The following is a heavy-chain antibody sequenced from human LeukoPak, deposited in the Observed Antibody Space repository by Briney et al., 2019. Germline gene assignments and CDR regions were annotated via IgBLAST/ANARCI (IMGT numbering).Heavy chain of an antibody. CDR2: ISYDGSNK. CDR1: GFTFSSYA. Sequence: GGSLRLSCAASGFTFSSYAMHWVRQAPGKGLEWVAVISYDGSNKYYADSVKGRFTISRDNSKNTLYLQMNSLRAEDTAVYYCARAQKLRYFDWLLLYWGQGTLVTVSS. V-gene: IGHV3-30*04. D-gene: IGHD3-9*01. J-gene: IGHJ4*02. CDR3: ARAQKLRYFDWLLLY.